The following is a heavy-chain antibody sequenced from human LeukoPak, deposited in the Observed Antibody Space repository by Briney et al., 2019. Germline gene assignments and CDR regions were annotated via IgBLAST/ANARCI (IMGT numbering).Heavy chain of an antibody. J-gene: IGHJ4*02. Sequence: SETLSLTCAVYGGSFSGYYWSWIRQPPGKGLEWIGEINYSGSTNYNPSLKSRVTISVDTSKNQFSLKLSSVTAADTAVYYCARESLYGDSPFDYWGQGTLVTVSS. D-gene: IGHD4-17*01. V-gene: IGHV4-34*01. CDR2: INYSGST. CDR3: ARESLYGDSPFDY. CDR1: GGSFSGYY.